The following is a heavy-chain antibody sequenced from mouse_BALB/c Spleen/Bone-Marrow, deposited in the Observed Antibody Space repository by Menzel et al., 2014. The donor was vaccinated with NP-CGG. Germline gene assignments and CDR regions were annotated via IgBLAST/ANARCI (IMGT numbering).Heavy chain of an antibody. CDR2: LDPANGNT. V-gene: IGHV14-3*02. D-gene: IGHD1-1*01. CDR1: GFNIKDTY. J-gene: IGHJ2*01. CDR3: ARSYGSSPCDY. Sequence: VHVKQSGAELVKPGASVKLSCTASGFNIKDTYMHWVKQRPEQGLEWIGRLDPANGNTKYDPKFQGKVTITADTSSNTAYLQLSSLTSEDTAVYYCARSYGSSPCDYWGQGTTLTVAS.